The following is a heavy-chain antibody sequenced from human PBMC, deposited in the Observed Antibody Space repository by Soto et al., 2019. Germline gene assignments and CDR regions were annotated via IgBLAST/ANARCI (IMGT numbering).Heavy chain of an antibody. D-gene: IGHD6-19*01. Sequence: PGGSLRLSCSASGFTFKSYAIHWVRQAPGKGLEFVSAISSYGADTYYADPVKGRFAISRDNSKNTLYLQMSSLRAEDTALYYCVKEGYMRSDWYGQFDYWGQGALVTVSS. CDR2: ISSYGADT. J-gene: IGHJ4*02. CDR1: GFTFKSYA. CDR3: VKEGYMRSDWYGQFDY. V-gene: IGHV3-64D*06.